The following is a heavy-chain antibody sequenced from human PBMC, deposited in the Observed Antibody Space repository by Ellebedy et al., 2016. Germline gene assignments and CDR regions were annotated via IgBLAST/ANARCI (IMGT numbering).Heavy chain of an antibody. Sequence: GESLKISCVASGFTFDTYGMHWVRQAPGKGLEWVAGISYDGGNKDYADSVKGRFTVSRDNSKKMLYLQMDSLRSEDTAMYYCVKDLIAGSDKWGQGTLVTLSS. V-gene: IGHV3-30*18. D-gene: IGHD1-14*01. CDR3: VKDLIAGSDK. CDR2: ISYDGGNK. J-gene: IGHJ4*02. CDR1: GFTFDTYG.